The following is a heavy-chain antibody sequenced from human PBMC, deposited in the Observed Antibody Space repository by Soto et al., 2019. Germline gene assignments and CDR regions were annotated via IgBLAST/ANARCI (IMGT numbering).Heavy chain of an antibody. CDR2: MNPNSGNT. J-gene: IGHJ6*03. V-gene: IGHV1-8*01. CDR1: GYAFTSYY. D-gene: IGHD3-3*01. Sequence: GASVKVSCKASGYAFTSYYIKWVRQATGQGLEWMGWMNPNSGNTGYAQKFQGRVTMTRNTSISTAYMELSSLRSEDTAVYYCARGRALVGVPQYYYYYYMDVWGKGTTVTVSS. CDR3: ARGRALVGVPQYYYYYYMDV.